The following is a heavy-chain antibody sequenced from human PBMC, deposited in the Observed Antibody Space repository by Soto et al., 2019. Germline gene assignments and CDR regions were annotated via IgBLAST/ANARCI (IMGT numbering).Heavy chain of an antibody. V-gene: IGHV3-23*01. CDR3: ANLRGYYYDSSGHDY. Sequence: GSLRLSCAASGFTFSSYAMSWVRQAPGKGLEWVSAISGSGGSTYYADSVKGRFTISRDNSKNTLYLQMNSLRAEDTAVYYCANLRGYYYDSSGHDYWGQGTLVTVSS. J-gene: IGHJ4*02. CDR1: GFTFSSYA. D-gene: IGHD3-22*01. CDR2: ISGSGGST.